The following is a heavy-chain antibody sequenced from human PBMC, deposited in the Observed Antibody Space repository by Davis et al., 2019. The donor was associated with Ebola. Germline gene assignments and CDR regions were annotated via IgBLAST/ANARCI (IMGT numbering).Heavy chain of an antibody. D-gene: IGHD1-1*01. CDR1: GYAFTYYD. V-gene: IGHV1-18*04. Sequence: AASVKVSCKASGYAFTYYDINWVRQAPGQGFEWMGWVNSDNTGYAQKLQGGVTMTTDTSTSTAYMELRSLRSDDTAVYYCARAQFPTTSDHWGQGTLVTVSS. CDR3: ARAQFPTTSDH. CDR2: VNSDNT. J-gene: IGHJ4*02.